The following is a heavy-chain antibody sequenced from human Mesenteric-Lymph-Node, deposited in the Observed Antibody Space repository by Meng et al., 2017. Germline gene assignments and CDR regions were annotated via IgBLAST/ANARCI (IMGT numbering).Heavy chain of an antibody. CDR2: IYHSGST. J-gene: IGHJ4*02. CDR1: GGSISSSNW. D-gene: IGHD6-19*01. CDR3: ASFPPPGKQWLVTDY. V-gene: IGHV4-4*02. Sequence: QVQPQGSGPGLVKPSGTLSLTCAVSGGSISSSNWWSWVRQPPGKGLEWIGEIYHSGSTNYNPSLKSRVTISVDKSKNQFSLKLSSATAADTAVYYCASFPPPGKQWLVTDYWGQGTLVTVSS.